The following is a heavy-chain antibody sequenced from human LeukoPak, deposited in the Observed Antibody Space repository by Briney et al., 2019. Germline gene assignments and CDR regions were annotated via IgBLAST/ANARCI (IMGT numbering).Heavy chain of an antibody. CDR1: GFTLRSYG. D-gene: IGHD1-26*01. CDR3: ARDASGSSTGLLDS. V-gene: IGHV3-21*01. CDR2: ISTSSYYI. Sequence: PRGSLRLSCAASGFTLRSYGMNWVRQAPGKGLEWVSYISTSSYYIYYADPVKGRFTISRDDAKNSLYLQMDSLRAEDTAIYYCARDASGSSTGLLDSWGQGTLVTVSS. J-gene: IGHJ4*02.